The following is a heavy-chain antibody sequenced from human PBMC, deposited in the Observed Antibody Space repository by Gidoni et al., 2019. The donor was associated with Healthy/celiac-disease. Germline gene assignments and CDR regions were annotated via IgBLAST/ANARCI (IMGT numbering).Heavy chain of an antibody. CDR1: GGSISSGGYS. CDR3: ARDNGLRTFDY. D-gene: IGHD2-8*01. CDR2: IYQSGST. J-gene: IGHJ4*02. Sequence: QLQLQESGSGLVKPSQTLSLPCAVSGGSISSGGYSWSWIRQPPGKGLEWIGYIYQSGSTYYNPSLKSRVTISVDRSKNQFSLKLSSVTAADTAVYYCARDNGLRTFDYWGQGTLVTVSS. V-gene: IGHV4-30-2*01.